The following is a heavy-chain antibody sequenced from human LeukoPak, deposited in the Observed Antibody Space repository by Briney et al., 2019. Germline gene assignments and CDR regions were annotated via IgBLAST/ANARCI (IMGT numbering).Heavy chain of an antibody. D-gene: IGHD5-18*01. J-gene: IGHJ4*02. Sequence: PGGSLRLSCAASGFTFSSYAMSWVRQAPGKGLEWVAVISYDGSNKYYADSVKGRFTISRDNSKNTLYLQMNSLRAEDTAVYYCARDRTAILDYWGQGTLVTVSS. V-gene: IGHV3-30-3*01. CDR1: GFTFSSYA. CDR2: ISYDGSNK. CDR3: ARDRTAILDY.